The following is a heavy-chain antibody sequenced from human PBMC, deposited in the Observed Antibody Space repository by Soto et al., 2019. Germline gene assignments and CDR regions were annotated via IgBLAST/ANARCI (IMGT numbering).Heavy chain of an antibody. CDR3: ARDLYDFWSGYYQTKYYYYGMDV. V-gene: IGHV1-69*13. Sequence: SVKVSCKASGGTFSSYAISWVRQAPGQGLEWMGGIIPIFGTANYAQKFQGRVTITADESTSTAYMELSSLRSEDTAVYYCARDLYDFWSGYYQTKYYYYGMDVWGQGTTVTVSS. CDR2: IIPIFGTA. D-gene: IGHD3-3*01. J-gene: IGHJ6*02. CDR1: GGTFSSYA.